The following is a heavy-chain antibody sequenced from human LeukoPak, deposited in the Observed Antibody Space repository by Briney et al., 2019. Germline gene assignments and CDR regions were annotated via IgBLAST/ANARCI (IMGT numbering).Heavy chain of an antibody. V-gene: IGHV3-7*01. CDR3: ARENTVRDY. Sequence: GGSLRLSCAASGFTFSGYWVSWVRQAPGKGPEWVANIKQDGSEKYYVDSVKGRFTISRDNAKNSLYLQMNSLRAEDTAVYYCARENTVRDYWGQGTVVTVSS. J-gene: IGHJ4*02. CDR2: IKQDGSEK. CDR1: GFTFSGYW. D-gene: IGHD4-17*01.